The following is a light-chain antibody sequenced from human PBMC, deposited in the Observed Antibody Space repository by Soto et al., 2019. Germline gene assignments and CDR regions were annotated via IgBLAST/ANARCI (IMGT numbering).Light chain of an antibody. CDR3: AAWDYSLSAYV. CDR1: SXNIGAGYD. Sequence: QSVLTQPPSVSGAPGQRVTISCTGSSXNIGAGYDVHWYQHLPGTAPKLLIYTDSRRPSGVPDRFSGSKSGTSASLTISGPQSEDEAYYYCAAWDYSLSAYVFGTGTKVTVL. J-gene: IGLJ1*01. CDR2: TDS. V-gene: IGLV1-40*01.